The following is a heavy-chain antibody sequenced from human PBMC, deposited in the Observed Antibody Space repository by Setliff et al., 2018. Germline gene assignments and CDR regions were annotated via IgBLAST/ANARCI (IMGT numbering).Heavy chain of an antibody. CDR1: GGSIKSSGYY. Sequence: SETLSLTCAVSGGSIKSSGYYWGWIRQSPVKGLEWIGSVHSDGTTHYNPSLESRVTISVDTSKNQFSLKLRSVTAADTAVYYCARLPNYVWGSPVDYWGQGTLVTVSS. D-gene: IGHD3-16*01. V-gene: IGHV4-39*01. CDR3: ARLPNYVWGSPVDY. J-gene: IGHJ4*02. CDR2: VHSDGTT.